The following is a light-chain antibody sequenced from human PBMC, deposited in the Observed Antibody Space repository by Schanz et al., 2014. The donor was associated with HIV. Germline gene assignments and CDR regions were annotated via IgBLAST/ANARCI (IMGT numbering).Light chain of an antibody. V-gene: IGLV1-47*01. CDR2: RNS. CDR3: CSYAGSYTYV. J-gene: IGLJ1*01. CDR1: SSNIGSNY. Sequence: QSVLTQPPSASGTPGQRVTISCSGSSSNIGSNYVYWYQQLPGTAPKLLIYRNSQRPSGVSNRFSGSKSGNTASLTISGLQAEDEADYYCCSYAGSYTYVFGTGTKLTVL.